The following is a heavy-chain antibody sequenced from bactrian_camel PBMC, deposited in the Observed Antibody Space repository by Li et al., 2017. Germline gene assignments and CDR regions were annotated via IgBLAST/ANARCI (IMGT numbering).Heavy chain of an antibody. V-gene: IGHV3S55*01. CDR1: GFTYDKYC. CDR2: LDSDGIT. J-gene: IGHJ4*01. D-gene: IGHD3*01. Sequence: HVQLVESGGGSVQAGGSLRLSCAVSGFTYDKYCMGWFRQAPGKEREGVAGLDSDGITAYANAVKGRFTISQDNAKGTLYLQMNSLKPEDTAMYYCAADPTGLDCYSGSPFIGQGTQVTVS.